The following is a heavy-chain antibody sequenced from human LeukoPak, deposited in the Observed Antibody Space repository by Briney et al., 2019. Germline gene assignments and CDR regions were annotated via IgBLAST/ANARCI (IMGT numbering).Heavy chain of an antibody. D-gene: IGHD5-18*01. CDR2: INPSGGST. CDR3: ARDGSYGYQPGGYFDY. Sequence: ASVKVSCKASGYTFTSYYMHWVRQAPGQGLEWMGIINPSGGSTSYAQKFQGRVTMTRDMSTSTVYMELSSLRSEDTAVYYCARDGSYGYQPGGYFDYWGQGTPVTVSS. J-gene: IGHJ4*02. CDR1: GYTFTSYY. V-gene: IGHV1-46*01.